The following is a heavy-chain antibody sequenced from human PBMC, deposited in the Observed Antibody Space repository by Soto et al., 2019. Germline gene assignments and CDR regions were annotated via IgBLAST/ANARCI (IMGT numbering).Heavy chain of an antibody. D-gene: IGHD5-18*01. CDR2: ISAYNGNT. CDR1: GYTFTSYG. CDR3: ALGDTAMVPLDY. J-gene: IGHJ4*02. Sequence: GSSVKVSCKASGYTFTSYGISWVRQAPGQGLEWMGWISAYNGNTNYAQKLQGRVTMTTDTFTSTAYMELRSLRSDDTAVYYCALGDTAMVPLDYWGQGTLVTVSS. V-gene: IGHV1-18*04.